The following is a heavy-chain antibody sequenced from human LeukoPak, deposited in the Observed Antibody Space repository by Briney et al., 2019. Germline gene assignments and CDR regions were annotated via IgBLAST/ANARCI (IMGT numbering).Heavy chain of an antibody. CDR3: AREVGTERWFDP. Sequence: PSETLSLTCTVSGGSISSYYWGWIRQPPGKGLEWIGSIYYSGNTYYNPSLKSRVTISVDTSKNQFYLKLSSVTAADTAIYHCAREVGTERWFDPWGQGTRVTVSS. V-gene: IGHV4-39*02. J-gene: IGHJ5*02. CDR1: GGSISSYY. D-gene: IGHD5-18*01. CDR2: IYYSGNT.